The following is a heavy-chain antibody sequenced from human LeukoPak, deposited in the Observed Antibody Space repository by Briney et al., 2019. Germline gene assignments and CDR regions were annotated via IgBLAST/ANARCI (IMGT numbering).Heavy chain of an antibody. CDR2: IYYSGNT. V-gene: IGHV4-59*01. J-gene: IGHJ6*03. CDR3: ARMGDSSGYYYYYYMDV. Sequence: SETLSLTCTVSGGSISSYYWSWIRQPPGKGLEWIGYIYYSGNTNYNPSVKSRVTISVDTSKNRFSLKLSSMTAADTAVYYCARMGDSSGYYYYYYMDVWGKGTTVTVSS. CDR1: GGSISSYY. D-gene: IGHD3-22*01.